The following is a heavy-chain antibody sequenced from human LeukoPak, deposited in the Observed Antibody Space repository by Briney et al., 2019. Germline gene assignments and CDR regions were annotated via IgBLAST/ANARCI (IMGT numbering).Heavy chain of an antibody. CDR2: ISGSGGST. D-gene: IGHD4-17*01. Sequence: GGSLRLSCAASGFTFSSYAMSWVRQAPGKGLEWVSAISGSGGSTYYADSVKGRFTISRDNSKNTLYLQMNSLRAEDTAVYYCAKGSWATDGDYDSAFDSWGQGTLVTVSS. V-gene: IGHV3-23*01. CDR1: GFTFSSYA. J-gene: IGHJ4*02. CDR3: AKGSWATDGDYDSAFDS.